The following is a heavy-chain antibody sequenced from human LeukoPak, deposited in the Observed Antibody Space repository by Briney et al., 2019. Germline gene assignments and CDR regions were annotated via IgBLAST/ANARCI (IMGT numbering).Heavy chain of an antibody. Sequence: GRSLRPPCAASGFTFSSYGMHWVRQAPGKGLEWVAVIWYDGSNKYYADSVKGRFTISRDNSKNTLYLQMNSLRAEDTAVYYCARDGGSGDAFDIWGQGTMVTVSS. J-gene: IGHJ3*02. CDR1: GFTFSSYG. CDR2: IWYDGSNK. V-gene: IGHV3-33*01. D-gene: IGHD1-26*01. CDR3: ARDGGSGDAFDI.